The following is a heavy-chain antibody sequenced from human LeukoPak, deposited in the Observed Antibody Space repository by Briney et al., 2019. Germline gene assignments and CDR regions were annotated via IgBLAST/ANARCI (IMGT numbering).Heavy chain of an antibody. CDR3: SRGPLGYCSSTSCGNWFDP. V-gene: IGHV4-4*07. J-gene: IGHJ5*02. CDR1: GGSISSYY. CDR2: IYTSGST. Sequence: SETLSLTCTVSGGSISSYYWSWIRQPAGKGLEWIGRIYTSGSTNYNPSLKSRVTMSVDTSKNQFSLKLSSVTAADTAVYYCSRGPLGYCSSTSCGNWFDPWGQGTLVTVSS. D-gene: IGHD2-2*01.